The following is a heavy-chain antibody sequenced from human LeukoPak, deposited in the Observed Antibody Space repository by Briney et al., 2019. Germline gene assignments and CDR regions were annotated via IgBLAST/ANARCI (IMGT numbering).Heavy chain of an antibody. CDR2: INPNSGGT. CDR3: ARWSYYDSSGIDY. D-gene: IGHD3-22*01. Sequence: ASVKVSCKASGYTFTSYYMHWVRQAPGQGLEWMGRINPNSGGTNYAQKFQGRVTMTRDTSISTAYMELSRLRSDAPAVYYCARWSYYDSSGIDYWGQGTLVTVSS. J-gene: IGHJ4*02. CDR1: GYTFTSYY. V-gene: IGHV1-2*06.